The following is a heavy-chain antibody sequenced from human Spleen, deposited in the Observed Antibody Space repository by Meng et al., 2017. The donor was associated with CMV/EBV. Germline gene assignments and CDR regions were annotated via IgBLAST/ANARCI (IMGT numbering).Heavy chain of an antibody. CDR2: ISYDGSNK. J-gene: IGHJ4*02. V-gene: IGHV3-30*04. Sequence: FSSYAMHWVRQAPGKGLEWVAVISYDGSNKYYADSVKGRFTISRDNSKNTLYLQMNSLRAEDTAVYYCARDATYYYDSSGYLDWIFDYWGQGTLVTVS. D-gene: IGHD3-22*01. CDR3: ARDATYYYDSSGYLDWIFDY. CDR1: FSSYA.